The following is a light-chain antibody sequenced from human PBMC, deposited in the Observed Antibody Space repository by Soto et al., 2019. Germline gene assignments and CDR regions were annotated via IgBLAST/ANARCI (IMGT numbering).Light chain of an antibody. CDR3: QQYYGAPVT. J-gene: IGKJ4*01. V-gene: IGKV4-1*01. Sequence: DIVMTQSPDSLAVPLGERATIHCWSSQSVLSASNNKNYLAWLQRRPGQPPKLLIYRASTRASGAPDRFSGRGSGTDFTLTISNLQAEDVAVYYCQQYYGAPVTFGGGTKVEI. CDR1: QSVLSASNNKNY. CDR2: RAS.